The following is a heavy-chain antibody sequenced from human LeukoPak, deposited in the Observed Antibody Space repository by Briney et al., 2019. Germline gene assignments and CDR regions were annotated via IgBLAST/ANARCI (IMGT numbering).Heavy chain of an antibody. J-gene: IGHJ4*02. D-gene: IGHD6-13*01. CDR2: ISGSGGST. Sequence: GGSLRLSCAASGFTFSSYAMSWVRQAPGKGLEWVSAISGSGGSTYYADSVKGRFTISRDNSKNTLYLQMNSLRAEDTAVYYCARGVRGERIAAAEWGQGTLVTVSS. V-gene: IGHV3-23*01. CDR1: GFTFSSYA. CDR3: ARGVRGERIAAAE.